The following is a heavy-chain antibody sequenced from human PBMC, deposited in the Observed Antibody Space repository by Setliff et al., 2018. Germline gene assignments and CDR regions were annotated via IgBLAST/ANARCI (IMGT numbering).Heavy chain of an antibody. CDR2: IIPKLGRV. CDR3: ARSPPNRGSGSGWYGDF. V-gene: IGHV1-69*10. CDR1: GGTFISFG. Sequence: SVKVSCKASGGTFISFGISWVRQAPGQGLEWMGGIIPKLGRVKYAQNIQGRVTLTTDTPTSTAYMELRSLRSDDTAVYYCARSPPNRGSGSGWYGDFWGQGTLVTVSS. J-gene: IGHJ4*02. D-gene: IGHD6-19*01.